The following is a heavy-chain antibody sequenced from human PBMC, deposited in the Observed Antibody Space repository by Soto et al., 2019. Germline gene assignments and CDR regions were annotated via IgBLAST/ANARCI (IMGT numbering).Heavy chain of an antibody. V-gene: IGHV3-23*01. Sequence: PGGPLRLSCAASGFTFSSYAMSWVRQAPEKGLEWVSAISGGGGSTYYADSVKGRFTISRDNSKNTLYLQMNNLRAEDTALYYCAKDAYSNYLSNWFDPWGQGTLVTVSS. D-gene: IGHD4-4*01. CDR1: GFTFSSYA. CDR3: AKDAYSNYLSNWFDP. J-gene: IGHJ5*02. CDR2: ISGGGGST.